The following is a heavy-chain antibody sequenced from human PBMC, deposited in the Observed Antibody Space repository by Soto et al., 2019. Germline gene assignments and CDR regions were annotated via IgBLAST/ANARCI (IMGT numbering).Heavy chain of an antibody. D-gene: IGHD4-4*01. J-gene: IGHJ4*02. V-gene: IGHV3-7*03. Sequence: EVQLVESGGGLVQPGGSLRLSCAASGFTFSSYWMSWVRQAPGKGLEWVANIKQDGSEKYYVDSVKGRFTISRDNAKNSLYLQMNSLRAEDTAVYYCAREGRSDYSNYYRYFDYWGQGTLVTVSS. CDR2: IKQDGSEK. CDR1: GFTFSSYW. CDR3: AREGRSDYSNYYRYFDY.